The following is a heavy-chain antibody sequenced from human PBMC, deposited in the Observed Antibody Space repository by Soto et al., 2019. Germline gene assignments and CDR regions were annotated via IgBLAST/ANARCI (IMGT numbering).Heavy chain of an antibody. Sequence: GGSLRLSCAASGFTFSTYWMHWVRQTPGKGLVWVSRVNSDGSTTNYADSVKGRFTISRDNAKTTLYLQMNSLRAEDTAVYYCAREGYPFDYWGQGTLVTVSS. J-gene: IGHJ4*02. D-gene: IGHD5-12*01. CDR1: GFTFSTYW. V-gene: IGHV3-74*01. CDR2: VNSDGSTT. CDR3: AREGYPFDY.